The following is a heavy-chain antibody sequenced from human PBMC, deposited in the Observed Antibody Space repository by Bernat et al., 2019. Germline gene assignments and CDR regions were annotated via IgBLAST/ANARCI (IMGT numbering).Heavy chain of an antibody. J-gene: IGHJ4*02. Sequence: QVQLVESGGGVVQPGRSLRLSCAASGFTFSSYGMHWVRQAPGKGLEWVAVIWYDGSNKYYADSVKGRFTISRDNSKNTLYLQMNSLGAEDTAVYYCARGPDYGDCLDYWGQGTLVTVSS. CDR1: GFTFSSYG. CDR2: IWYDGSNK. D-gene: IGHD4-17*01. V-gene: IGHV3-33*01. CDR3: ARGPDYGDCLDY.